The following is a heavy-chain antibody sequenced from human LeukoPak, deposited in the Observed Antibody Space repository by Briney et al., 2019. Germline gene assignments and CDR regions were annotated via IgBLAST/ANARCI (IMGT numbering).Heavy chain of an antibody. J-gene: IGHJ5*02. Sequence: GGSLRLSCAASGFTFSSYPMNWVRQAPGKGLEWVSSISSRSDYIYYADSVKGRFTISRDNAKNSLYLQMNSLRAEDTAVYYCAKDLYSYDGSAYYFPSLGQGTLVTVSS. D-gene: IGHD3-22*01. CDR1: GFTFSSYP. V-gene: IGHV3-21*06. CDR2: ISSRSDYI. CDR3: AKDLYSYDGSAYYFPS.